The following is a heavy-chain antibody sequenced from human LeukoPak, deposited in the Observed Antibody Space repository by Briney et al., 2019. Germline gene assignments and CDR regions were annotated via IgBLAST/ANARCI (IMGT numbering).Heavy chain of an antibody. D-gene: IGHD4-23*01. CDR1: GFTFSSYG. V-gene: IGHV3-33*01. J-gene: IGHJ4*02. CDR2: IWYDGSNK. CDR3: PRLGTVAGFDY. Sequence: GGSLRLSCAASGFTFSSYGMHWVRQAPGKGLEWVAVIWYDGSNKYYADSVKGRFTISRDNSKNTLYLQMNSLRAEDTAVYYCPRLGTVAGFDYWGQGTLVTVSS.